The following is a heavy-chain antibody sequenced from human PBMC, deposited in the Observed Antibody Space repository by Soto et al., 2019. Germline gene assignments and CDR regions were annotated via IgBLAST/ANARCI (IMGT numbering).Heavy chain of an antibody. J-gene: IGHJ4*02. CDR3: ARNPPGMIVVVPAAIPALYFDY. Sequence: EVQLVESGGGLVQPGGSLRLSCAASGFTFSSYSMNWVRQAPGMGLEWVSYISSSSSTIYYADSVKGRFTISRDNAKNSLYLQMNSLRAEDTAVYYCARNPPGMIVVVPAAIPALYFDYWGQGTLVTVSS. D-gene: IGHD2-2*02. CDR2: ISSSSSTI. V-gene: IGHV3-48*01. CDR1: GFTFSSYS.